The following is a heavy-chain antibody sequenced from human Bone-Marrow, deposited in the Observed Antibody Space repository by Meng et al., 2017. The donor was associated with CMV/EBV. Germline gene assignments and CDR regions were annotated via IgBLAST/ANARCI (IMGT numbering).Heavy chain of an antibody. CDR1: GGSFSGYY. V-gene: IGHV3-74*01. CDR2: INSDGGSI. D-gene: IGHD5-12*01. Sequence: ETLSLTCAVYGGSFSGYYWSWVRQAPGKGLVWVSRINSDGGSISYADSVEGRFTISRDNAKNRLYLQMSSLRAEDTAVYYCVREMQGGGYEAWFDPWGQGTLVTVSS. CDR3: VREMQGGGYEAWFDP. J-gene: IGHJ5*02.